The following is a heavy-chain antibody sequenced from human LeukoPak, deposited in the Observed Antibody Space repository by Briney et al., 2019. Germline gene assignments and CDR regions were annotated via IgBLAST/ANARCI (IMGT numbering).Heavy chain of an antibody. D-gene: IGHD5-24*01. CDR1: GLTFTRYA. Sequence: PGESLRLSCAASGLTFTRYAMSWVRQAPGRGLAWVASINVHNGRAYYVESVKGRFTISRDDFENTVFLHMNSLRAEDTAIYYCAKKGESLDYYAMDVWGQGTTVTVSS. CDR3: AKKGESLDYYAMDV. CDR2: INVHNGRA. J-gene: IGHJ6*02. V-gene: IGHV3-23*01.